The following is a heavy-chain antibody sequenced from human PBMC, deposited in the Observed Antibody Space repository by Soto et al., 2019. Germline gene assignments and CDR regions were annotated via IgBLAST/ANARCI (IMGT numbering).Heavy chain of an antibody. Sequence: GESLNLSCTGSGYAFTSYWIAWVRQMPGKGLEWMGIIYPGDPDTRYSPSFQGQVTISADKSITTAYLQWSSLKASDTAMYYCARGYCTTTICDPWFDPWGQGTLVTVSS. CDR2: IYPGDPDT. J-gene: IGHJ5*02. D-gene: IGHD2-2*01. CDR1: GYAFTSYW. V-gene: IGHV5-51*01. CDR3: ARGYCTTTICDPWFDP.